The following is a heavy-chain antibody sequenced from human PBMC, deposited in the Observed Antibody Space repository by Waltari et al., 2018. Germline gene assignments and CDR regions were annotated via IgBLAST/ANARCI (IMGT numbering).Heavy chain of an antibody. CDR1: GDSVSSTYW. V-gene: IGHV4-4*02. J-gene: IGHJ5*02. CDR2: VHANGRS. Sequence: QLQLQESGPGLVKPSGTLSLRCAVSGDSVSSTYWWSWVRQSPQKGLEWIGQVHANGRSNYNPSFASRVTVSLNTSKNLFSLKVTSATAADTGLYYCARDRGRGLYLDTWGPGTLVTVSP. CDR3: ARDRGRGLYLDT. D-gene: IGHD2-15*01.